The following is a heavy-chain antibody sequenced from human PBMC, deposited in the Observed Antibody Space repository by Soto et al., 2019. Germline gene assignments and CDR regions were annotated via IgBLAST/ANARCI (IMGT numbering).Heavy chain of an antibody. CDR1: GGTFTDSY. CDR2: IKHTGIT. CDR3: ARRLWREYTNGFAGYLDY. J-gene: IGHJ4*02. V-gene: IGHV4-34*01. D-gene: IGHD5-18*01. Sequence: SDTLPLTSAVSGGTFTDSYWTWIRQSPGKRLEWIGEIKHTGITLYNPSLTSRATISVDTSKNQFSLRLNSVTAADSAIYFCARRLWREYTNGFAGYLDYWGQGALVTVS.